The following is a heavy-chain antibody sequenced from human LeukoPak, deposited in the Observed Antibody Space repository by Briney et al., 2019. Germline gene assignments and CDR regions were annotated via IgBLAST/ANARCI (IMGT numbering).Heavy chain of an antibody. D-gene: IGHD5-18*01. CDR3: ARAQIQLWTTPQYYFDY. V-gene: IGHV3-30*12. CDR2: TSYDGGNK. CDR1: GFTFSTYG. J-gene: IGHJ4*02. Sequence: GRSLRLSCAASGFTFSTYGMHWVRQAPGKGLEWVAVTSYDGGNKYYADSVKGRFTISRDNSKNTLYLQMNSLRAEDTAVHYCARAQIQLWTTPQYYFDYWGQGTLVTVSS.